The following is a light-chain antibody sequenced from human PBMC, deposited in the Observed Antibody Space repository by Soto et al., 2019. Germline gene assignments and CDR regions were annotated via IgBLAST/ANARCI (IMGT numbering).Light chain of an antibody. CDR1: SSDVGGYNS. CDR2: DVT. CDR3: TSYTRSSAPNYV. Sequence: QSALTQPASVSGSPGQSITISCTGTSSDVGGYNSVSWYQQHPGKAPKLMIYDVTNRLSGISNRFSGSKSGNTASLTISGLQAEDEADYYCTSYTRSSAPNYVFGTGTKVTVL. J-gene: IGLJ1*01. V-gene: IGLV2-14*03.